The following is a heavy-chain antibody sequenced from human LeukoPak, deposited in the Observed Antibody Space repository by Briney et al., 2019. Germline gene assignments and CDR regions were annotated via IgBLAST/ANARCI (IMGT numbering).Heavy chain of an antibody. J-gene: IGHJ4*02. V-gene: IGHV1-58*01. CDR3: AASPDYYDSSGYSYYFDY. CDR2: TVVGSGNT. CDR1: GFTFTSSA. Sequence: GTSVKVSCKASGFTFTSSAVQWVRQARGQRLEWIGWTVVGSGNTNYAQKFQERVTITRDMSTSTAYMELSSLRSEDTAVYYCAASPDYYDSSGYSYYFDYWGQGTLVTVSS. D-gene: IGHD3-22*01.